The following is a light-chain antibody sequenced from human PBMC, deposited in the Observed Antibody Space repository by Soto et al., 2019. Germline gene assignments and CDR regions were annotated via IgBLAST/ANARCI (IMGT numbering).Light chain of an antibody. Sequence: QCVLTQPPSASGTPGQGVTISCSGSSSNIGTNTVRWYRQLPGTAPKVLIYNDHERPSGVPDRFSGSKSGTSASLAISGLQSEDEADYYCAAWDDSFWVFGGGTKLTVL. J-gene: IGLJ3*02. CDR1: SSNIGTNT. V-gene: IGLV1-44*01. CDR2: NDH. CDR3: AAWDDSFWV.